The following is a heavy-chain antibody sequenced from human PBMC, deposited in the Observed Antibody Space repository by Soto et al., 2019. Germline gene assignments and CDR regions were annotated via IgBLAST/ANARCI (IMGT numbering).Heavy chain of an antibody. CDR2: ISYDGTNK. J-gene: IGHJ4*01. CDR3: ARDPSPYTSGWYGIDF. CDR1: GFMFSAYA. D-gene: IGHD6-19*01. Sequence: GGSLRLSCAASGFMFSAYAMLWVRQAPGKGLEWVAAISYDGTNKYYADSIKGRFTISRDNSANTLFLQVNSLRREDTAMYYCARDPSPYTSGWYGIDFWCPGPLLTVS. V-gene: IGHV3-30*04.